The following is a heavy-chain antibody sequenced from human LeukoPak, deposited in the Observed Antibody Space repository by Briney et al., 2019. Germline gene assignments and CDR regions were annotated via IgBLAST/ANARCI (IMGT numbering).Heavy chain of an antibody. CDR3: ARPLGSWYLNWFDP. J-gene: IGHJ5*02. CDR2: INPNSGGT. CDR1: GYTFTGYY. D-gene: IGHD6-13*01. V-gene: IGHV1-2*02. Sequence: ASVKVSFKASGYTFTGYYMHWVRQAPGQGLEWMGWINPNSGGTNYAQKFQGRVTMTRDTSISTAYMELSRLRSDDTAVYYCARPLGSWYLNWFDPWGQGTLVTVSS.